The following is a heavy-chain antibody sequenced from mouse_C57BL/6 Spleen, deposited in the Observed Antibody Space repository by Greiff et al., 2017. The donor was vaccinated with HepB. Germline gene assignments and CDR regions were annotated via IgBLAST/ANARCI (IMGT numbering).Heavy chain of an antibody. D-gene: IGHD2-2*01. CDR2: IHPNSGST. CDR3: ARRGMVTTHYFDY. V-gene: IGHV1-64*01. Sequence: VQLQQPGAELVKPGASVKLSCKASGYTFTSYWLHWVKQRPGQGLEWIGMIHPNSGSTNYNEKFKSKATLTVDKSSSTAYMQLSSLTSEDSAVYYCARRGMVTTHYFDYWGQGTTLTVSS. J-gene: IGHJ2*01. CDR1: GYTFTSYW.